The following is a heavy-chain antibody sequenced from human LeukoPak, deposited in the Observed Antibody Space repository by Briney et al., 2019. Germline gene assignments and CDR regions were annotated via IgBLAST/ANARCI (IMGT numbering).Heavy chain of an antibody. CDR3: ARLTVAGTLDY. J-gene: IGHJ4*02. CDR1: GFTFSTYA. D-gene: IGHD6-19*01. CDR2: ISGSGGTT. V-gene: IGHV3-23*01. Sequence: GGSLRLSCAASGFTFSTYAMSWVRQAPGKGLECVSSISGSGGTTSYADSVKGRFTISRDNSKNTLYLQMNSLRAEDTAVYYCARLTVAGTLDYWGQGTLVTVSS.